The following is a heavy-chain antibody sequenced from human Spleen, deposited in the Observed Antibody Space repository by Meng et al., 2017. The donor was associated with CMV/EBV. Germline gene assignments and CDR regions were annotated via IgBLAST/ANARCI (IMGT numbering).Heavy chain of an antibody. CDR1: GGSISNYY. CDR3: ARSYDFWNSWFDP. Sequence: SETLSLTCTVSGGSISNYYWSWIRQPPGKGLEWIGEINHSGSTNYNPSLKSRVTISVDTSKNQFSLKLSSVTAADTAVYYCARSYDFWNSWFDPWGQGTLVTVSS. V-gene: IGHV4-34*01. D-gene: IGHD3-3*01. CDR2: INHSGST. J-gene: IGHJ5*02.